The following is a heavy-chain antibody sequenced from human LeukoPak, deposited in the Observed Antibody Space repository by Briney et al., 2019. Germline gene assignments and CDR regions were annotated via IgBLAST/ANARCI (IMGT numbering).Heavy chain of an antibody. CDR2: ISGSGGST. D-gene: IGHD6-19*01. V-gene: IGHV3-23*01. Sequence: GGSLRLSCAASGFTFSSYGMHWVRQAPGKGLEWVSAISGSGGSTYYADSVKGRFTISRDNSKNTLYLQMNSLRAEDTAVYYCAKAKGYSSGWYYFDYWGQGTLVTVSS. J-gene: IGHJ4*02. CDR3: AKAKGYSSGWYYFDY. CDR1: GFTFSSYG.